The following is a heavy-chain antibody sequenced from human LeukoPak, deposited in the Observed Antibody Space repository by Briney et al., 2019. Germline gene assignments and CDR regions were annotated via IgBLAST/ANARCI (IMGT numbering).Heavy chain of an antibody. CDR2: INPSGGST. Sequence: ASVKVSCKASGYTFTSYYMHWVRQAPGQGLEWMGIINPSGGSTSYAQKFQGRVTMTRDMSTSTVYMELTSLRSEDTAVYYCARDFSSGWYSGDIRFDYWGQGTLVTVSS. J-gene: IGHJ4*02. D-gene: IGHD6-19*01. V-gene: IGHV1-46*01. CDR1: GYTFTSYY. CDR3: ARDFSSGWYSGDIRFDY.